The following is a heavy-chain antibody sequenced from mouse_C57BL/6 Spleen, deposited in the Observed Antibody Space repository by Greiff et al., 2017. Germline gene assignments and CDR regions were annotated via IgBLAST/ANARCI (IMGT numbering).Heavy chain of an antibody. CDR2: IRSKSNNYAT. D-gene: IGHD1-1*01. CDR1: GFSFNTYA. Sequence: EVKLVESGGGLVQPKGSLKLSCAASGFSFNTYAMNWVRQAPGKGLEWVARIRSKSNNYATYYADSVKDRFTISRDDSESMLYLQMNNLKTEDTAMYYCVREDYGSSPFDYWGQGTTLTVSS. CDR3: VREDYGSSPFDY. J-gene: IGHJ2*01. V-gene: IGHV10-1*01.